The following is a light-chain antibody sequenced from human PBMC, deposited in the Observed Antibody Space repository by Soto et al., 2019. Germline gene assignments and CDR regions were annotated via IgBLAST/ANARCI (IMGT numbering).Light chain of an antibody. CDR1: SGTVVTNY. CDR2: EVN. CDR3: CSYAGDGSYVI. V-gene: IGLV2-23*02. J-gene: IGLJ2*01. Sequence: LAQPHSVSESPGKTVTISCTGSSGTVVTNYVQWYQQHPGKAPKFMIYEVNKRPSGVSSRFSGSKSGNTASLTISGLQAEDEADYYCCSYAGDGSYVIFGGGTKLTVL.